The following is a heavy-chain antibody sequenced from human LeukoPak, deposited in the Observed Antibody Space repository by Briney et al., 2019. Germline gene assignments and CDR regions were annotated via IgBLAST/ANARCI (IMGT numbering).Heavy chain of an antibody. V-gene: IGHV3-23*01. J-gene: IGHJ4*02. Sequence: GESLKISCAASGFPLDSYAMSWVRQAPGKGLEGVSSITGSGYSTYYGDSVRGRFTVSRDNSKNTLYLQMSSLSAADTAVYYCAKDLISSGWYDFDDWGQGTLVTVSS. D-gene: IGHD6-19*01. CDR3: AKDLISSGWYDFDD. CDR2: ITGSGYST. CDR1: GFPLDSYA.